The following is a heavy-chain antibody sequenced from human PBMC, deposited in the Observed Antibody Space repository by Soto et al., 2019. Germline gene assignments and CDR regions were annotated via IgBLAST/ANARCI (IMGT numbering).Heavy chain of an antibody. J-gene: IGHJ6*02. CDR2: ISYDGINK. CDR1: GFTFSSYA. CDR3: ARDLPISDYYGMDV. D-gene: IGHD3-9*01. V-gene: IGHV3-30-3*01. Sequence: QVQLVESGGGVVQPGRSLRLSCAASGFTFSSYAMHWVRQAPGKGLEWVAVISYDGINKYYADSVKGRFTISRDNSKNTLYLQMNSLRPEDTAVYYCARDLPISDYYGMDVWGQGATFTVSS.